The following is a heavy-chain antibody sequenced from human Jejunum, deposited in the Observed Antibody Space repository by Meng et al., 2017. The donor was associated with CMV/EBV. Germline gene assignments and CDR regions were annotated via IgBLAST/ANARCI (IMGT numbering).Heavy chain of an antibody. J-gene: IGHJ4*02. CDR1: GYTFKHYA. CDR2: SPGDGAFA. D-gene: IGHD6-13*01. Sequence: ASGYTFKHYALHWVRPAPGQRLQWMECSPGDGAFAQYSQHFQGRVTFTRDTSASTAYMDLSSLTSEDMAVYYCVRGRHSGSWLFDFWGQGSLVTVSS. CDR3: VRGRHSGSWLFDF. V-gene: IGHV1-3*02.